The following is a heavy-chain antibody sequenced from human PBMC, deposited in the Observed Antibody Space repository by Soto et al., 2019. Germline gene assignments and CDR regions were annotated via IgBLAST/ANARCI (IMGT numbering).Heavy chain of an antibody. Sequence: EXQQTSCKSFGYXFGSAWLVWVRHMPGKGLEFMGIIKPGTPDIRYSPSLRGHVTISADEGLSTAYPQWYSLKASDSGMYYCARQLSHICDFWGQATLVTVS. V-gene: IGHV5-51*01. CDR1: GYXFGSAW. D-gene: IGHD3-3*02. CDR2: IKPGTPDI. CDR3: ARQLSHICDF. J-gene: IGHJ4*02.